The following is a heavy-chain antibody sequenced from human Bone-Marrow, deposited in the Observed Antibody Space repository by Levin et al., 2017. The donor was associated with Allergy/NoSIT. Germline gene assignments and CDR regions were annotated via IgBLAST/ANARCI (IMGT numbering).Heavy chain of an antibody. CDR2: IYPGDSYT. CDR1: GYNLTNYW. CDR3: ARRRGRDGYRDAFDF. V-gene: IGHV5-51*01. D-gene: IGHD5-24*01. J-gene: IGHJ3*01. Sequence: GESLKISCKASGYNLTNYWIGWVRQMPGKGLQWMGIIYPGDSYTRYSPSFQGQVAISVDTSISTAYLQWSSLKASDSAMYYCARRRGRDGYRDAFDFWGQGTVVTVSS.